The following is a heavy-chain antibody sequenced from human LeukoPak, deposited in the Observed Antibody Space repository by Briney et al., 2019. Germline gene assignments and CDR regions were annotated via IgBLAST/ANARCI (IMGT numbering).Heavy chain of an antibody. CDR1: GGSLSSISYY. V-gene: IGHV4-39*01. J-gene: IGHJ5*02. CDR3: ARPVPSRLGWFDP. CDR2: INYSGYT. Sequence: PSETLSLTCIVSGGSLSSISYYWGWIRQPPGKGLEWIGNINYSGYTHYSPSLKSRVTISVDTSKNQFSLKLSSVTAADTAVYYCARPVPSRLGWFDPWGQGTLVTVSS. D-gene: IGHD1-1*01.